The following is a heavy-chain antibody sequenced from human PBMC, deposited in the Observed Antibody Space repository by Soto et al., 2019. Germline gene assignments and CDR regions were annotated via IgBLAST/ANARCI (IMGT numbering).Heavy chain of an antibody. CDR2: IHYTGST. J-gene: IGHJ5*02. CDR1: GGSMSRYY. Sequence: SETLSLTCTVSGGSMSRYYWTCIRQPPGKGLEWIGNIHYTGSTNYNPSLKSRVTILLGTSTSQFSLKVSSVTAADTAVYYCARDLTISSTDGPLDPWGHGTLVTVS. D-gene: IGHD1-1*01. V-gene: IGHV4-59*01. CDR3: ARDLTISSTDGPLDP.